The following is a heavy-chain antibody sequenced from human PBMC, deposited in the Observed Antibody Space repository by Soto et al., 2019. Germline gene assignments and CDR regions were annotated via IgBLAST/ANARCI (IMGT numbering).Heavy chain of an antibody. Sequence: EVQLVESGGGLVQPGRSLRLSCAASGFTFDDYAMHWVRQPPGKGLEWVSGISWNSGSIGYADSVKGRFTISRDNAKNSLYLQMNSLRAEDTALYYCAKDGIAVAGWHGGAEYFQHWGQGTLVTVSS. CDR3: AKDGIAVAGWHGGAEYFQH. J-gene: IGHJ1*01. CDR1: GFTFDDYA. D-gene: IGHD6-19*01. CDR2: ISWNSGSI. V-gene: IGHV3-9*01.